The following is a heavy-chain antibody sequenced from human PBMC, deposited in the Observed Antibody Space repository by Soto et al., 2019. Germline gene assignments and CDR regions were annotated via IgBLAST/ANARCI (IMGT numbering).Heavy chain of an antibody. J-gene: IGHJ6*02. D-gene: IGHD3-22*01. CDR1: GGSFSGYY. CDR2: INHSGST. CDR3: ARGGRDSSNHYRPHYYYGMDV. Sequence: SETLSLTCAVYGGSFSGYYWSWIRQPPGKGLEWIGEINHSGSTNYNPSLNSRVTISVDTSKNQFSLKLSSVTAADTAVYYCARGGRDSSNHYRPHYYYGMDVWGQGTTVTVSS. V-gene: IGHV4-34*01.